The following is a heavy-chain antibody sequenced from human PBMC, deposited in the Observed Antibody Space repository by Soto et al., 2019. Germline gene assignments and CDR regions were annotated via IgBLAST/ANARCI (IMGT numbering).Heavy chain of an antibody. CDR1: GFTFSSYA. J-gene: IGHJ5*02. D-gene: IGHD1-26*01. CDR2: ISYDGSNK. V-gene: IGHV3-30-3*01. CDR3: ARDDRVGATSWFDP. Sequence: GGSLRLSCAASGFTFSSYAMHWVRQAPGKGLEWVAVISYDGSNKYYADSVKGRFTISRDNSKNTLYLQMNSLKAEDTAVYYCARDDRVGATSWFDPWGQGTLVTVSS.